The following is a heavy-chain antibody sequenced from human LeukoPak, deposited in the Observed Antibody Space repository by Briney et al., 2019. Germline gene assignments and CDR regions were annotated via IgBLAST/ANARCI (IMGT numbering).Heavy chain of an antibody. CDR3: ASSSISDAFDI. CDR1: GYTFTSYA. J-gene: IGHJ3*02. D-gene: IGHD6-6*01. CDR2: INTNTGNP. Sequence: ASVKVSCKASGYTFTSYAMNWVRQAPGQGLEWMGWINTNTGNPTYAQGFTGRFVFSLDTSVSTAYLQISSLKAEVTAVYYCASSSISDAFDIWGQGTMVTVSS. V-gene: IGHV7-4-1*02.